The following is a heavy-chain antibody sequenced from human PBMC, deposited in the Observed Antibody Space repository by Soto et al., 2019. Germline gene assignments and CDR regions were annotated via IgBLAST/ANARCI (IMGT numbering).Heavy chain of an antibody. J-gene: IGHJ5*02. D-gene: IGHD3-10*01. Sequence: SETLSLTCTVSGGSISSYYWSWIRQPAGKGLEWIGRIYTSGSTNYNPSLKSRVTMSVDTSKNQFSLKLSSVTAADTAVYYCARDIPMVRGVNNWFDPWGQGTLVTVS. CDR3: ARDIPMVRGVNNWFDP. CDR2: IYTSGST. CDR1: GGSISSYY. V-gene: IGHV4-4*07.